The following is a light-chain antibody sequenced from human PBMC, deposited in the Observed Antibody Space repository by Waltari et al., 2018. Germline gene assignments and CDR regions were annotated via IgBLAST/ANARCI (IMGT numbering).Light chain of an antibody. CDR3: QQYYRSRT. J-gene: IGKJ1*01. CDR2: WAS. V-gene: IGKV4-1*01. CDR1: QSVFYRSANKNY. Sequence: DIVMTQSPDSLAVSLGERANIDCKSSQSVFYRSANKNYLAWYQHKPGQPPKLLFYWASTRESGVPDRFSASGSGTDFTLPINNLQAEVVAVYYCQQYYRSRTFGQGTKVEIK.